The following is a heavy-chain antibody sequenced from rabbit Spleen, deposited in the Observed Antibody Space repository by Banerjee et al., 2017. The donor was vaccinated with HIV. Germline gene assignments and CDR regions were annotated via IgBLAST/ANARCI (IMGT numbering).Heavy chain of an antibody. V-gene: IGHV1S40*01. CDR2: IYTGNVKT. CDR1: GVSFSSNYY. Sequence: QSLEESGGDLVKPGASLTLTCTASGVSFSSNYYMCWVRQAPGKGLEWIGCIYTGNVKTYYASWAKGRFTISKTSSTTVTLQMTSLTAADTATYFCARDSGSSFSSYGMDLWGPGTLVTVS. J-gene: IGHJ6*01. CDR3: ARDSGSSFSSYGMDL. D-gene: IGHD8-1*01.